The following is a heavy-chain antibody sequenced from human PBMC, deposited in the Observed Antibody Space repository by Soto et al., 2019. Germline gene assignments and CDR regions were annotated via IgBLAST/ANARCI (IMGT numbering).Heavy chain of an antibody. Sequence: PGGSLRLSCAASGFTFSSYDMHWVRQATGKGLEWVSAIGTAGDTYYPGSVKGRFTISRENAKNSLYLQMNSLRAGDTAVYYCARGTGNTYYYYYMDVWGKGTTVTVS. CDR3: ARGTGNTYYYYYMDV. CDR1: GFTFSSYD. D-gene: IGHD1-1*01. J-gene: IGHJ6*03. CDR2: IGTAGDT. V-gene: IGHV3-13*01.